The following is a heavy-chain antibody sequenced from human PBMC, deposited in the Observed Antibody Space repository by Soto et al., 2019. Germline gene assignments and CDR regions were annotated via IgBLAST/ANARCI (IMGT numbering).Heavy chain of an antibody. J-gene: IGHJ6*02. CDR2: IYSGGST. Sequence: PGGSLRLSCAASGFTVSSNYMSWVRQAPGKGLEWVSVIYSGGSTYYADSVKGRFTISRDNSKNTLYLQMNSLRAEDTAVYYCAGTRLPEGGYYYYGLDVWGQGTTVTVSS. CDR3: AGTRLPEGGYYYYGLDV. D-gene: IGHD6-25*01. CDR1: GFTVSSNY. V-gene: IGHV3-53*01.